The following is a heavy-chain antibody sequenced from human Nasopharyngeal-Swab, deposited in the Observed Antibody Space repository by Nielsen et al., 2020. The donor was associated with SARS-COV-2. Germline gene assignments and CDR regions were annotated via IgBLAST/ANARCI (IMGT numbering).Heavy chain of an antibody. V-gene: IGHV1-24*01. D-gene: IGHD2-2*01. CDR2: FDPEDGET. J-gene: IGHJ5*02. CDR3: ATTRPYCSSTSCYHNWFDP. Sequence: ASVKVSCKVSGYTLTELSMHWVRQAPGKGLEGMGGFDPEDGETIYAQKFQGRVTMTEDTSTDTAYMELSSLRSEDTAVYYCATTRPYCSSTSCYHNWFDPWGQGTLVTVSS. CDR1: GYTLTELS.